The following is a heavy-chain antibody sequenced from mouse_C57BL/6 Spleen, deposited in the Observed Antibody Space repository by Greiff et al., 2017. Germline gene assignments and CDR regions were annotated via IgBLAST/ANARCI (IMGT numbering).Heavy chain of an antibody. CDR3: AKYYAYDLYYCDY. CDR1: GFTFSSYG. Sequence: EVQLVESGGDLVKPGGSLKLSCAASGFTFSSYGMSWVRQTPDKRLEWVATISSGGSYTYYPDSVKGRFTISRDNAKNTLYLQMSSLKSEDTAMYYCAKYYAYDLYYCDYWGQGTTLTVSS. J-gene: IGHJ2*01. V-gene: IGHV5-6*01. CDR2: ISSGGSYT. D-gene: IGHD2-2*01.